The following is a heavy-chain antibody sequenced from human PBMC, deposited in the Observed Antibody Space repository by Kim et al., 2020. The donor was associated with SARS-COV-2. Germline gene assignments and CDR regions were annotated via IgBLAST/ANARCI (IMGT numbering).Heavy chain of an antibody. D-gene: IGHD2-15*01. V-gene: IGHV1-18*01. Sequence: NYAQRLQSRVTMTPDTSTGTAYVELRSLRSDDTAVYYCARKAPVAAPFDCWGQGTLVTVSS. CDR3: ARKAPVAAPFDC. J-gene: IGHJ4*02.